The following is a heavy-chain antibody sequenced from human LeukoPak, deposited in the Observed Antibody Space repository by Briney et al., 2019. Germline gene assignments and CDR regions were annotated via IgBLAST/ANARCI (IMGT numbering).Heavy chain of an antibody. D-gene: IGHD2-2*01. CDR2: MNPNSGNT. CDR1: GYTFTSYD. V-gene: IGHV1-8*01. CDR3: ARGKTAAYYYYYYMDV. J-gene: IGHJ6*03. Sequence: GASVKVSCKASGYTFTSYDINWVRQAIGQGLEWMGWMNPNSGNTGYAQKFQGRVTMTRNTSISTAYMELSSLRSEDTAVYYCARGKTAAYYYYYYMDVWGKGTTVTISS.